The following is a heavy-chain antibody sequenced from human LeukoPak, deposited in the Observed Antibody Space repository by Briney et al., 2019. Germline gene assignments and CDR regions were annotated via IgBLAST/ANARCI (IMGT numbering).Heavy chain of an antibody. CDR3: ARAYYYDSSGYYRADAFDI. CDR1: GGSFSSYY. D-gene: IGHD3-22*01. Sequence: SETLSLTCAVYGGSFSSYYWSWIRQPPGKGLEWIGYIYYSGSTNYNPSLKSRVTISVDTSKNQFSLKLSSVTAADTAVYYCARAYYYDSSGYYRADAFDIWGQGTMVTVSS. CDR2: IYYSGST. J-gene: IGHJ3*02. V-gene: IGHV4-59*01.